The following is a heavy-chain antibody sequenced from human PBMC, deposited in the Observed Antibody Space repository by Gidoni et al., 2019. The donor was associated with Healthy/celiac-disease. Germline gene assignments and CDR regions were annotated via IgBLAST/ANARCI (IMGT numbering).Heavy chain of an antibody. CDR2: IYSGGST. V-gene: IGHV3-66*02. CDR1: GFTVSSNY. Sequence: EVQLVESGGGLVQPGGSLRLSCAASGFTVSSNYMSWVRQAPGKGLEWVSVIYSGGSTYYADSVKGRFTISRDNSKNTLYLQMNSLRAEDTAVYYCARPGDPGYGDYVDDAFDIWGQGTMVTVSS. D-gene: IGHD4-17*01. J-gene: IGHJ3*02. CDR3: ARPGDPGYGDYVDDAFDI.